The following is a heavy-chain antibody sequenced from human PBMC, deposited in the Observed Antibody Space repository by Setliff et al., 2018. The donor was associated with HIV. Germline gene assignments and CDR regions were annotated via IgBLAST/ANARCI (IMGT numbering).Heavy chain of an antibody. Sequence: GGSLRLSCAASGFTFSNSWMHWVRQAPGKGLVWVSRINTDGSSATYADSVKGRFTSSRDNAKNTLYLQMDSLRAEDTAVYYCARAQDNYYDSSGYSFDSWGQGSLVTVSS. CDR1: GFTFSNSW. CDR3: ARAQDNYYDSSGYSFDS. J-gene: IGHJ4*02. V-gene: IGHV3-74*03. CDR2: INTDGSSA. D-gene: IGHD3-22*01.